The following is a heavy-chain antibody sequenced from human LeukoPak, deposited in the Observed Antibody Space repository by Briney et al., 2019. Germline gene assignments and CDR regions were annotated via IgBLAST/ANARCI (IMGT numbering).Heavy chain of an antibody. J-gene: IGHJ4*02. CDR3: ARVGPYYYDSSGYYDRGTLLDY. Sequence: KVSCKASGYSFTSYWIGWVRQMPGKGLEWMGIIYPGDSDTRYSPSFQGQVTISADKSISTAYLQWSSLKASDTAMYYCARVGPYYYDSSGYYDRGTLLDYWGQGTLVTVSS. CDR1: GYSFTSYW. D-gene: IGHD3-22*01. CDR2: IYPGDSDT. V-gene: IGHV5-51*01.